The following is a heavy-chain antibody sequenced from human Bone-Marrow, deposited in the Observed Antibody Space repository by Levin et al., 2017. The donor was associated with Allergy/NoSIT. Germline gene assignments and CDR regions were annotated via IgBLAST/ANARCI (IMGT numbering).Heavy chain of an antibody. CDR2: VYYTGST. CDR3: ARSPWGGSSSEDHFQK. J-gene: IGHJ1*01. Sequence: SQTLSLTCSVSGGSIHDYYWSWIRPSPGKGLEWIGYVYYTGSTKYSSSLKSRLTLSVDTSKNQVSLRLTSVTAADSAVYYCARSPWGGSSSEDHFQKWGQGTLVTVSS. CDR1: GGSIHDYY. D-gene: IGHD6-6*01. V-gene: IGHV4-59*01.